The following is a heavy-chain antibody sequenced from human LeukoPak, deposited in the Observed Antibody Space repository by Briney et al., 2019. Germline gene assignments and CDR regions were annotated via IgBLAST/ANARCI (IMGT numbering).Heavy chain of an antibody. CDR3: ARLRGYSYGYADY. J-gene: IGHJ4*02. V-gene: IGHV3-48*04. CDR2: ISSSGNTI. Sequence: GGSLRLSCAASGFTFSSYSMNWVRQAPGKGLEWVSYISSSGNTIDYADSVKGRFTMSRDNAKYSLYLQMNSLRAEDTAVYYCARLRGYSYGYADYWGQGTLVTVSS. D-gene: IGHD5-18*01. CDR1: GFTFSSYS.